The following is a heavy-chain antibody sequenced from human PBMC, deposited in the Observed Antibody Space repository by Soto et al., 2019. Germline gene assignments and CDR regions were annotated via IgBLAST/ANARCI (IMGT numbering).Heavy chain of an antibody. CDR2: IYYSGTT. CDR1: GASITIFNHY. J-gene: IGHJ4*02. D-gene: IGHD2-15*01. Sequence: SETLSLTCTVSGASITIFNHYWDWIRQPPGKGLEWIGTIYYSGTTIYNPSLQSRVSMSVDTSMRQFSLKVYSVSAADTAVYFCARRAQDGTGHPYFDYWGQGARVTVSS. V-gene: IGHV4-39*01. CDR3: ARRAQDGTGHPYFDY.